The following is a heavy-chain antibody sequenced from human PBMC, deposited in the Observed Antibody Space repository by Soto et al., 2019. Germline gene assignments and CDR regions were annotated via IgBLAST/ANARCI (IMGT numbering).Heavy chain of an antibody. CDR3: ARRYGDCFDY. CDR2: INHSGST. J-gene: IGHJ4*02. CDR1: GGSFSPNY. V-gene: IGHV4-34*01. D-gene: IGHD4-17*01. Sequence: SETLSLTCTVSGGSFSPNYWSWIRQPPGKGLEWIGEINHSGSTNYNPSLKSRVTISVDRSKNQFSLKLSSVTAADTAVYYCARRYGDCFDYWGQGTLVTVSS.